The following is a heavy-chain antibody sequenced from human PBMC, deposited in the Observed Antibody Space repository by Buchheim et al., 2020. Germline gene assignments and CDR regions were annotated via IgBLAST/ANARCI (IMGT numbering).Heavy chain of an antibody. V-gene: IGHV4-30-2*01. Sequence: QLQLQESGSGLVKPSQTLSLTCAVSGDSISSGGYFWSWIRQPPGKGLAWIGYMYQTGSTYYNPSLKSRVTISVDRSKNQFSLKLTSVTAADTAVYYCARGSLNYFDTSGLRGAWFDPWGQGTL. J-gene: IGHJ5*02. CDR3: ARGSLNYFDTSGLRGAWFDP. CDR1: GDSISSGGYF. D-gene: IGHD3-22*01. CDR2: MYQTGST.